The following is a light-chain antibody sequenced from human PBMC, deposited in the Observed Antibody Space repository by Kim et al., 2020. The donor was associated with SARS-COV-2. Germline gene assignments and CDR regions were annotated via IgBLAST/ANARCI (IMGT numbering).Light chain of an antibody. V-gene: IGLV3-21*04. Sequence: PGQTARITWGGNNIGSKGVHWYQQKPGQAPVVVIYFDSDRPSGIPERFSGSNSGNTATLTISRVEAGDEADYYCQVWDSSSDHPGVFGGGTQLTVL. CDR3: QVWDSSSDHPGV. CDR1: NIGSKG. CDR2: FDS. J-gene: IGLJ3*02.